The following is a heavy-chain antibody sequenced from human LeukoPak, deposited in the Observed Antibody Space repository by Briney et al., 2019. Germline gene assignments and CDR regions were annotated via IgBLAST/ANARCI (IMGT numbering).Heavy chain of an antibody. V-gene: IGHV1-69*01. D-gene: IGHD6-19*01. CDR1: GGTFSSYA. CDR2: IIPIFGTA. J-gene: IGHJ4*02. CDR3: ASYYSSGWDFDY. Sequence: SVKVSCKASGGTFSSYAISWVRQAPGQGLEWMGGIIPIFGTANYAQKFQGRVAITADESTSTAYMELSSLRSEDTAVYYCASYYSSGWDFDYWGRGTLVTVSS.